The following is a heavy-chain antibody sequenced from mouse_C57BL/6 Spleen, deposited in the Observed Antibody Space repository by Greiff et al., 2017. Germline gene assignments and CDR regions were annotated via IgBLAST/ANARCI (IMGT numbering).Heavy chain of an antibody. CDR1: GYSFTSYY. Sequence: QVQLKQSGPELVKPGASVKISCKASGYSFTSYYIHWVKQRPGQGLEWIGWIYPGSGNTKYNEKFKGKATLTADTSSSTAYMQLSSLTSEDSAVYYCARSVYAMDYWGQGTSVTVSS. CDR3: ARSVYAMDY. V-gene: IGHV1-66*01. CDR2: IYPGSGNT. J-gene: IGHJ4*01.